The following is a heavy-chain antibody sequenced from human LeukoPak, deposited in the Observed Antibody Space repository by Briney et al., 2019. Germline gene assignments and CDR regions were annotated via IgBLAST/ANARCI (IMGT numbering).Heavy chain of an antibody. V-gene: IGHV4-34*01. CDR2: INHNGST. CDR3: ARRDILTGYYKGNFDY. Sequence: PETLSLTCAVYGGSFSGYYWSWIRQPPGEGLEWIGEINHNGSTNYNPSLKSRVTISVDTSKNQFSLKLSSVTAADTAVYYCARRDILTGYYKGNFDYWGQGTLVTVSS. J-gene: IGHJ4*02. D-gene: IGHD3-9*01. CDR1: GGSFSGYY.